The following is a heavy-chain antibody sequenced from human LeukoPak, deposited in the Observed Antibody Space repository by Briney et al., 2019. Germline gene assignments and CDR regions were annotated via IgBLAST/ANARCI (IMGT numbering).Heavy chain of an antibody. Sequence: GGSLRLSCAASGFTFSSYAMHWVRQAPGKGLEWVAVISYDGSNKYYADSVKGRFTISRDNSKNTLYLQMNSLRAEDTAVYYCARGDFDGGYEDYYYYGMDVWGQGTTVTVSS. J-gene: IGHJ6*02. CDR2: ISYDGSNK. CDR1: GFTFSSYA. D-gene: IGHD5-12*01. V-gene: IGHV3-30-3*01. CDR3: ARGDFDGGYEDYYYYGMDV.